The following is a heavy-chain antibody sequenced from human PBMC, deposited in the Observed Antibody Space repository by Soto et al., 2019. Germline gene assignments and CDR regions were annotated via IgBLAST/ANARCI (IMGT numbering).Heavy chain of an antibody. Sequence: PSETLSLTCAVYGGSFSGYYWSWIRQPPGKGLEWIGEINHSGSTNYNPSLKSRVTISVDTSKNQFSLKLSSVTAADTAVYYCARGGGSGYTGSHYYYYMDVWGKGTTVTVSS. CDR1: GGSFSGYY. J-gene: IGHJ6*03. CDR3: ARGGGSGYTGSHYYYYMDV. V-gene: IGHV4-34*01. D-gene: IGHD5-12*01. CDR2: INHSGST.